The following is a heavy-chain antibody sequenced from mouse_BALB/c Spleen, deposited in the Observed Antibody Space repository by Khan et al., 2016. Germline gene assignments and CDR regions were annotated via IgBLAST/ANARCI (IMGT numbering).Heavy chain of an antibody. Sequence: EVELVESGGGLVKPGGSLKLSCAASGFTFSDYYMYWVRQTPEKRLEWVATISDGGSYTYYQDSVKRRVTISRDKAKNNLYLQMSSLKSEDTAMYYCARDLNWYFDVWGAGTTVTVSS. CDR1: GFTFSDYY. V-gene: IGHV5-4*02. CDR2: ISDGGSYT. J-gene: IGHJ1*01. CDR3: ARDLNWYFDV.